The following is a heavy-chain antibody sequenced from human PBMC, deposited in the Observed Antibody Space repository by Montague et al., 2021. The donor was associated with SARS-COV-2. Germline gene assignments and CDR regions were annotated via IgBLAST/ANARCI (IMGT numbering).Heavy chain of an antibody. CDR2: TKYTSTRYE. D-gene: IGHD2-8*02. CDR3: ARDLYWAFDA. CDR1: GDSVSGNIAA. V-gene: IGHV6-1*01. Sequence: CAISGDSVSGNIAAWNWIRQSPSRGLEWLGRTKYTSTRYETYAVSVQSRITITADTSKNQFSLHLNSVTPEDTAVYYCARDLYWAFDAWGLGTTVTVSA. J-gene: IGHJ3*01.